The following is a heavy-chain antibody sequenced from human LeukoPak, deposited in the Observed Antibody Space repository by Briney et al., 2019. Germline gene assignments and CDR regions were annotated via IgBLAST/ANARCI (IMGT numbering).Heavy chain of an antibody. CDR3: ARDSEYYDFWSGYQGYYYYGMDV. V-gene: IGHV3-30-3*01. CDR1: GFTFSSYA. J-gene: IGHJ6*02. D-gene: IGHD3-3*01. Sequence: GGSLRLSCAASGFTFSSYAMPWVRQAPGKGLEWVAVISYDGSNKYYADPVKGRFTISRDNSKNTLYLQMNSLRAEDTAVYYCARDSEYYDFWSGYQGYYYYGMDVWGQGTTVTVSS. CDR2: ISYDGSNK.